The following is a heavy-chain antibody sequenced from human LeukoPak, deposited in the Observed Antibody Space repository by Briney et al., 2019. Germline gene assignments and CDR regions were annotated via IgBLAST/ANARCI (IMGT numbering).Heavy chain of an antibody. CDR3: ANEGPPTFLYY. D-gene: IGHD3-16*01. CDR1: GFTFSSYG. J-gene: IGHJ4*02. V-gene: IGHV3-30*02. Sequence: PGGSLRLSCAASGFTFSSYGMHWVRQAPGKGLEWVAFIRYVGSNTYYADSVKGRFTISRDNSKNTLYLQMNSLRAEDTTVYYCANEGPPTFLYYWGQGTLVTVSS. CDR2: IRYVGSNT.